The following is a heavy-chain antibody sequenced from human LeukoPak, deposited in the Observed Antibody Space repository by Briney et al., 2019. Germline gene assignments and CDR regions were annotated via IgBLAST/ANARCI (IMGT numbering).Heavy chain of an antibody. CDR3: ASLAARPVYAFDI. Sequence: PGGSLRLSCAASGFTVSSNYMGWVRQAPGKGLEWVSVIYSGGSTYYADSVKGRFTISRDNSKNTLYLQMNSLRAEDTAVYYCASLAARPVYAFDIWGQGTMVTVSS. D-gene: IGHD6-6*01. CDR2: IYSGGST. CDR1: GFTVSSNY. J-gene: IGHJ3*02. V-gene: IGHV3-53*01.